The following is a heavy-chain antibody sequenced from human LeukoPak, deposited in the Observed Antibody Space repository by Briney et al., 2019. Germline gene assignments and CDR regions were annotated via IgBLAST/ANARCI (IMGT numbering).Heavy chain of an antibody. CDR2: INPNSGGT. J-gene: IGHJ3*02. V-gene: IGHV1-2*02. CDR1: GYSFTGYY. CDR3: ARGLDAFDI. Sequence: ASETVSRKGSGYSFTGYYMHWLRQAPAQGLEWLGRINPNSGGTIYAQKVHGRVSMTSDTSLSKAYMELSRQRSDDTALYYCARGLDAFDIWGQGTMVTVSS.